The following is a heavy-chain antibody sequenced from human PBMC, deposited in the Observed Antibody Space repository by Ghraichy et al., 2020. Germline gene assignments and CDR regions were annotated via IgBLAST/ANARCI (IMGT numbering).Heavy chain of an antibody. D-gene: IGHD3-10*01. CDR2: VSSHGGTV. V-gene: IGHV3-30*18. J-gene: IGHJ4*02. CDR3: AKEGDSGTKYLFDY. CDR1: GFTFSNHG. Sequence: GGSLRLSCAASGFTFSNHGMHWVRQAPGKGLEWVAVVSSHGGTVYYKDSVKGRFTVSRDNSKNTLYLQMNSLRDEDTAVYYCAKEGDSGTKYLFDYWGQGTLVTVSS.